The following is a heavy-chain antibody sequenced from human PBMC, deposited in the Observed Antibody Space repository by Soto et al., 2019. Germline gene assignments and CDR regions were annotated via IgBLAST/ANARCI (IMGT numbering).Heavy chain of an antibody. V-gene: IGHV4-39*01. J-gene: IGHJ4*02. CDR3: ARQHYYDSSGYYTWN. D-gene: IGHD3-22*01. CDR2: VHYSGST. CDR1: GGSIMSNIYY. Sequence: PSETLSLTCSVSGGSIMSNIYYWGWIRQPPGKGLEWIATVHYSGSTYYTPSLKSRVTISADTSKNQFSLRLNSVTAADTAVYYCARQHYYDSSGYYTWNWGQGTLVTVSS.